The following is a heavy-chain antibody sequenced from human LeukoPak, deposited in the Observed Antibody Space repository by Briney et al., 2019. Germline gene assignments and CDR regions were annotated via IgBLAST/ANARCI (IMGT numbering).Heavy chain of an antibody. D-gene: IGHD5-12*01. CDR1: GFTFSTYS. Sequence: GGSLRLSCAASGFTFSTYSMNWVRQASGKGLEWVSSISSTGTYIYYAHSVKGRFTISRDNAKNSLYLQMNSLRAEDTSVYYCARVRGYSGYDPTDYWGQGTLVTVSS. CDR3: ARVRGYSGYDPTDY. V-gene: IGHV3-21*01. J-gene: IGHJ4*02. CDR2: ISSTGTYI.